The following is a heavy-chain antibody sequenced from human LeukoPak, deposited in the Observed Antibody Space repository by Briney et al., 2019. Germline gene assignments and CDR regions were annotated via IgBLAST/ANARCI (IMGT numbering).Heavy chain of an antibody. V-gene: IGHV4-39*01. Sequence: SETLSLTCTVSGGSISSSSYYWGWIRQPPGKGLEWIGSSYYSGSTYYNPSLKSRVTISVDTSKNQFSLKLSSVTAADTAVYYCARQVTTYYYDSSGYTIFDYWGQGTLVTVSS. CDR2: SYYSGST. J-gene: IGHJ4*02. D-gene: IGHD3-22*01. CDR1: GGSISSSSYY. CDR3: ARQVTTYYYDSSGYTIFDY.